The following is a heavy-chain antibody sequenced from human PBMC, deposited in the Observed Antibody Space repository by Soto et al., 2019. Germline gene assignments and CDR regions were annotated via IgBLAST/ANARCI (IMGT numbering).Heavy chain of an antibody. J-gene: IGHJ6*02. Sequence: SETLSLTCAVSGYSISSGYYWGWIRQPPGKGLEWIGSIYHSGSTYYNPSLKSRVTISVDTSKNQFSLKLSSVTAADTAVYYCARAGDSSSWTRYYYYGMDVWGQGTTVTVSS. V-gene: IGHV4-38-2*01. CDR2: IYHSGST. CDR3: ARAGDSSSWTRYYYYGMDV. CDR1: GYSISSGYY. D-gene: IGHD6-13*01.